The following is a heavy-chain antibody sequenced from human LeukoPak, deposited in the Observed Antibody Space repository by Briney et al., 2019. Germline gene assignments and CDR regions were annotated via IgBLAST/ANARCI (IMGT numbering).Heavy chain of an antibody. J-gene: IGHJ6*02. V-gene: IGHV4-59*08. CDR1: GGSISSYY. Sequence: SETLSLTCTVSGGSISSYYWSWIRQPPGKGLEWIGYIYYSGNTNYNPSLKSRVTISVDTSKNQFSLKLSSVTAADTAVYYCARHIRLTLSSSWSAPYYYGMDVWGQGTTVTVSS. CDR3: ARHIRLTLSSSWSAPYYYGMDV. CDR2: IYYSGNT. D-gene: IGHD6-13*01.